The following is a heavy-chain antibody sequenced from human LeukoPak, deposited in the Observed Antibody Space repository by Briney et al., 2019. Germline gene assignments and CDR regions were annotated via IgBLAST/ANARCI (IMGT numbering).Heavy chain of an antibody. J-gene: IGHJ4*02. V-gene: IGHV3-33*01. CDR3: VRDSPHWTLDY. D-gene: IGHD1-1*01. Sequence: QPGGSLRLSCAASGLRINNYAMHWVRQAPGKGLEWVAILWSNGNTRFYADSVKGRFTISRDTSTNTLYLHMDSLRVEDTAVYHRVRDSPHWTLDYWGQGTLVTVSS. CDR1: GLRINNYA. CDR2: LWSNGNTR.